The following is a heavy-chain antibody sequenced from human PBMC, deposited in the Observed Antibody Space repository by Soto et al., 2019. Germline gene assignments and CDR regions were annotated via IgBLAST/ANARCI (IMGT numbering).Heavy chain of an antibody. V-gene: IGHV3-74*01. Sequence: EVQLGESGGGLVQPGGSLRLSCAASGFTFNNFWMYWVRQTTEKGLVWVSGINSDGTTTIYADSVKGRFTISRDNAKNTLYLQMNSLTVEDTAIYYCVRDIRWGQGTLVTVSS. CDR1: GFTFNNFW. CDR2: INSDGTTT. CDR3: VRDIR. J-gene: IGHJ4*02.